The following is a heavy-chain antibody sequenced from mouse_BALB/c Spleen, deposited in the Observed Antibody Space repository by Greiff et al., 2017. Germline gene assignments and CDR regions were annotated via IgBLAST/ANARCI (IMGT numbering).Heavy chain of an antibody. V-gene: IGHV5-6-2*01. J-gene: IGHJ3*01. CDR1: GFTFSSYY. D-gene: IGHD1-1*01. CDR3: ARHYYGSSSWFAY. Sequence: EVQGVESGGGLVKLGGSLKLSCAASGFTFSSYYMSWVRQTPEKRLELVAAINSNGGSTYYPDTVKGRFTISRDNAKNTLYLQMSSLKSEDTALYYCARHYYGSSSWFAYWGQGTLVTVSA. CDR2: INSNGGST.